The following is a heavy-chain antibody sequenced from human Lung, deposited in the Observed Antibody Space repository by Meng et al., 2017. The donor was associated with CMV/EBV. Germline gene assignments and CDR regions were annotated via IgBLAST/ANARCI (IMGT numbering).Heavy chain of an antibody. J-gene: IGHJ6*02. Sequence: SXXVSXKASGGTFSSYSFSWVRQAPGQGLEWMGRIIPIFGLANYTQKFQGRVTISADKSTSIVSMELSSLRSEDTAVYYCARDQLLLGGFYYNGMDVWAQGTXVTVSS. CDR2: IIPIFGLA. CDR3: ARDQLLLGGFYYNGMDV. V-gene: IGHV1-69*04. CDR1: GGTFSSYS. D-gene: IGHD3/OR15-3a*01.